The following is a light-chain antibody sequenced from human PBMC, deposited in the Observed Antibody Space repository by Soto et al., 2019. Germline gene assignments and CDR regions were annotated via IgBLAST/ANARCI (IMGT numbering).Light chain of an antibody. Sequence: EIVLTQSPGTLSLSPGERATLSCRASQSVSSSYLAWYQQKPGQAPRLLIYGASSQATGIPDRFSGSGSGTDFTLTISRLAPEDFAVYYCQQYGSSLFTFGQGTKLEIK. CDR2: GAS. V-gene: IGKV3-20*01. CDR1: QSVSSSY. CDR3: QQYGSSLFT. J-gene: IGKJ2*01.